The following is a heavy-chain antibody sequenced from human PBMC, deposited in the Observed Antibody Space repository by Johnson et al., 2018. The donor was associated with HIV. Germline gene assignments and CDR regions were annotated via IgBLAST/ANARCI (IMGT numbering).Heavy chain of an antibody. V-gene: IGHV3-33*08. CDR2: ISYDGSNK. Sequence: QVQLVESGGGVVQPGRSLRLFCAVSGFTLRTYSIHWVRQAPGKGLEWVAVISYDGSNKYYGDSVKGRFTISRDISKSTLYLQMNSLRAEDTAVYYCARDPLLHGSTFDMWGPGTMVTVSS. D-gene: IGHD3-10*01. J-gene: IGHJ3*02. CDR3: ARDPLLHGSTFDM. CDR1: GFTLRTYS.